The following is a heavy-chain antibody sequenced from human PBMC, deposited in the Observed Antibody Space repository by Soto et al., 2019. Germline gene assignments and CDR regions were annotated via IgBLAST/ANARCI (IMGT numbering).Heavy chain of an antibody. J-gene: IGHJ6*02. V-gene: IGHV1-24*01. D-gene: IGHD3-3*01. CDR3: ATDRRTIFGVAIIKSYGMDV. Sequence: ASVKVSCKVSGYTLTELSMHWVRQAPGKGLEWMGGFDPEDGETIYAQKFQGRVTMTEDTSTDTAYMELSSLRSEDTAVYYCATDRRTIFGVAIIKSYGMDVWGQGTTVTVSS. CDR2: FDPEDGET. CDR1: GYTLTELS.